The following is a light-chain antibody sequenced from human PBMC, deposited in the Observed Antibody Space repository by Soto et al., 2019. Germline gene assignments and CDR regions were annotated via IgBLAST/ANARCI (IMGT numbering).Light chain of an antibody. Sequence: EIVMTQSPATLSVSPGERATLSCRASQSVSSNLAWYQQKPGQAPRLLIYGASTRATGIPARFSGSGSGTEFTLTISSLQSAEFAVYYWQQYNNWPPWTFGQGPKVEIK. J-gene: IGKJ1*01. CDR2: GAS. V-gene: IGKV3-15*01. CDR1: QSVSSN. CDR3: QQYNNWPPWT.